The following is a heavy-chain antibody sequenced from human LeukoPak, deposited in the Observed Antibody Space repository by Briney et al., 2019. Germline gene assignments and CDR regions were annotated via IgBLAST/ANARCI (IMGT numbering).Heavy chain of an antibody. CDR3: ARVAAEVVGLPGVIGFGWLRRDYYYMDV. D-gene: IGHD2-2*02. V-gene: IGHV1-46*01. CDR1: GYTFTSYY. CDR2: INPRTGST. Sequence: ASVKVSCKASGYTFTSYYIFWVRQAPGQGLEWMGIINPRTGSTSYSQKFQGRVTMTRDMSTSTVYMELSSLRSEDTAVYHCARVAAEVVGLPGVIGFGWLRRDYYYMDVWGKGTTVTVSS. J-gene: IGHJ6*03.